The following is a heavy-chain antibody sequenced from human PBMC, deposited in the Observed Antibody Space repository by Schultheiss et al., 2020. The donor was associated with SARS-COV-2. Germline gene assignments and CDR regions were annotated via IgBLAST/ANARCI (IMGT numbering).Heavy chain of an antibody. Sequence: ASVKVSCKASGYTFTGYYMHWVRQAPGQGLEWMGWMNPNSGNTGYAQKFQGRVTMTTDTSTSTAYMELRSLRSDDTAVYYCARDFPDYYDSSGIDYWGQGTLVTVSS. CDR3: ARDFPDYYDSSGIDY. D-gene: IGHD3-22*01. CDR2: MNPNSGNT. CDR1: GYTFTGYY. V-gene: IGHV1-2*02. J-gene: IGHJ4*02.